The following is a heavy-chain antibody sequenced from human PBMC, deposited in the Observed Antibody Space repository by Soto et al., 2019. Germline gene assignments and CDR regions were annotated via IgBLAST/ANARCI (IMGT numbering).Heavy chain of an antibody. CDR3: ARIPGSDYSDPHDF. J-gene: IGHJ4*02. Sequence: QVQLQQWGAGLLKPSETLSLTCAVYGGSFSGYHWTWIRQPPGRGLDWIGEITHRGSPNYNPSLKSRVTISVDTSKIQFALSLRSVTAADTAVYYCARIPGSDYSDPHDFWGQGTLVTVSS. CDR1: GGSFSGYH. D-gene: IGHD4-17*01. CDR2: ITHRGSP. V-gene: IGHV4-34*01.